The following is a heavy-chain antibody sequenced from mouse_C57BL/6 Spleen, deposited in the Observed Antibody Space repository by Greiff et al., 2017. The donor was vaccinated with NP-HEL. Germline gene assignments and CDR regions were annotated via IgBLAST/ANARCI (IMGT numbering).Heavy chain of an antibody. J-gene: IGHJ1*03. D-gene: IGHD1-1*01. CDR1: GYTFTSYW. CDR2: IDPSDSYT. V-gene: IGHV1-69*01. Sequence: VQLQQPGAELVMPGASVKLSCKASGYTFTSYWMHWVKQRPGQGLEWIGEIDPSDSYTNYTQKFKGKSTLTVDKSSSTAYMQLSSLTSEDSAVYYCARSDGSSTWGYFDVWGTGTTVTVSS. CDR3: ARSDGSSTWGYFDV.